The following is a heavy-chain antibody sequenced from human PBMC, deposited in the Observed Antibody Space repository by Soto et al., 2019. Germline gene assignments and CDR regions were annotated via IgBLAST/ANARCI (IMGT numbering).Heavy chain of an antibody. Sequence: QVQLQESGPGLVKPSETLSLTCTVSGGSISSYYWSWIRQPPGTGLEWIGYIDYSGSTNYNPSLKSRVTISVDTSKNQCSLKLNSVTAADTAVDYCEIPHAGSSGWDNRFDPWGQGTLVTVSS. CDR3: EIPHAGSSGWDNRFDP. D-gene: IGHD6-25*01. J-gene: IGHJ5*02. V-gene: IGHV4-59*01. CDR1: GGSISSYY. CDR2: IDYSGST.